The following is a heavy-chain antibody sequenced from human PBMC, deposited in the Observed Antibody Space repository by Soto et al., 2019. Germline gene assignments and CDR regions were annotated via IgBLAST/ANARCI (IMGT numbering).Heavy chain of an antibody. Sequence: PSETLSLTCTVSGDSISSGNQYWRWLRQPPGKGLEWIGYIFSSGTTYYNPSLKSRLTMSLDASQNQFSLKLNSLTDADTAVYFCARVPSPFDYYYAMDVWGQGTTVTVS. J-gene: IGHJ6*02. D-gene: IGHD3-16*01. CDR2: IFSSGTT. V-gene: IGHV4-30-4*01. CDR1: GDSISSGNQY. CDR3: ARVPSPFDYYYAMDV.